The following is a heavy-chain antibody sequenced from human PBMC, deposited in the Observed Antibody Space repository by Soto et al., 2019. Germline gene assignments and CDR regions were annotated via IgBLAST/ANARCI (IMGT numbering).Heavy chain of an antibody. CDR2: IISILAAT. Sequence: SVKVACKTSGGTFSSDVIIWVRQAPGRGLEWMGGIISILAATNYAQKFQGRFTITADESTSTAYMELSSLRSDDTAVYYGASSASGTLDSWGQGSLVTASS. D-gene: IGHD1-26*01. J-gene: IGHJ4*02. V-gene: IGHV1-69*13. CDR1: GGTFSSDV. CDR3: ASSASGTLDS.